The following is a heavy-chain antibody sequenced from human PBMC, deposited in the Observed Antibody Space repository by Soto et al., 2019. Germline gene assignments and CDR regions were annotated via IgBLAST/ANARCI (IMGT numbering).Heavy chain of an antibody. CDR1: GFTFSDYF. CDR2: ISTDGSIIYYAT. CDR3: TRQVPSRTPFDY. J-gene: IGHJ4*02. Sequence: GGSLRLSCAASGFTFSDYFMTWIRQAPGKGLEWVSYISTDGSIIYYATAYAASVKGRFTISRDDSKNTAYLQMNSLKTEDTAVYYCTRQVPSRTPFDYWGQGTLVTVSS. V-gene: IGHV3-73*01.